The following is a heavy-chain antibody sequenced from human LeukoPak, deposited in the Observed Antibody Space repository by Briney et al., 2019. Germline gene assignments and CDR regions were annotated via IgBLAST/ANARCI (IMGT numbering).Heavy chain of an antibody. V-gene: IGHV4-34*01. J-gene: IGHJ6*03. Sequence: PSETLSLTCAVYGGSLSGFYWGWIRQPPREGRGWIGEINHSGSTNYNPSLKSRVTISVDTSKNQFSLKLSSVTAADTAVYYCARIHLWSYYYYYMDVWGKGTTVTVSS. CDR2: INHSGST. CDR1: GGSLSGFY. D-gene: IGHD5-18*01. CDR3: ARIHLWSYYYYYMDV.